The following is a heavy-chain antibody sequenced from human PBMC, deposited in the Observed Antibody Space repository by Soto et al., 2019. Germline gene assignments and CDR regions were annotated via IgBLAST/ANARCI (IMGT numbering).Heavy chain of an antibody. J-gene: IGHJ3*02. Sequence: QVQLQESGPGLVKPSETLSLTCTGSGGSISSYYWSWIRQPPGKGLEWIGYVYYSGSTNYNPSLRSRVTISVDTSKNQFSLKLSSVTAADTAVYYCARVLVIGTQNAFDIWGQGTMVTVSS. CDR3: ARVLVIGTQNAFDI. D-gene: IGHD1-1*01. CDR2: VYYSGST. CDR1: GGSISSYY. V-gene: IGHV4-59*01.